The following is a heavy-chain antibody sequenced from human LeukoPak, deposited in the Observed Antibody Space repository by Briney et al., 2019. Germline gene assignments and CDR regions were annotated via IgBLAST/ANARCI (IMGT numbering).Heavy chain of an antibody. CDR3: AKDYYYDSSGYYSYFDY. D-gene: IGHD3-22*01. CDR2: ISGSGGST. CDR1: GFTFSSYA. J-gene: IGHJ4*02. Sequence: GGSLILSCAASGFTFSSYAMSWVRQAPGKGLEWVTGISGSGGSTYYADSAKGRFTISRDNPKNTLYLQMNSLRAEDTAVYYCAKDYYYDSSGYYSYFDYWGQGTLVTVSS. V-gene: IGHV3-23*01.